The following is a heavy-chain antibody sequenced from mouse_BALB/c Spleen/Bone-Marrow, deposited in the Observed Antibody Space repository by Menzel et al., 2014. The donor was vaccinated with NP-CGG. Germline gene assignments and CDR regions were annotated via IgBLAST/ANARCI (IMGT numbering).Heavy chain of an antibody. D-gene: IGHD1-1*01. CDR2: INPSTGYT. J-gene: IGHJ4*01. V-gene: IGHV1-7*01. Sequence: QVQLKQSGAELAKPGASVKMSCKASGYTFTRYWIHRVKPGPGQGLEWIGYINPSTGYTEYNQKFKDKATLTADKSSSTAYMQLSSLTSEDSAVYYCARGDYYGKGGAMDYWGQGTSVTVSS. CDR3: ARGDYYGKGGAMDY. CDR1: GYTFTRYW.